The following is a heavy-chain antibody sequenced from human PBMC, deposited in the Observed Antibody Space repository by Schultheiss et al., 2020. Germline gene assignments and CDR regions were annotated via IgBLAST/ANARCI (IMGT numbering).Heavy chain of an antibody. V-gene: IGHV3-11*01. CDR2: ISSSGSTI. J-gene: IGHJ6*02. Sequence: GGSLRLSCAASGFTFSDYYMSWIRQAPGKGLEWVSYISSSGSTIYYADSVKGRFTISRDNSKNTLYLQMNSLRAEDTALYYCAKDIRAAAGTYGMDVWGQGTTVTVSS. CDR1: GFTFSDYY. D-gene: IGHD6-13*01. CDR3: AKDIRAAAGTYGMDV.